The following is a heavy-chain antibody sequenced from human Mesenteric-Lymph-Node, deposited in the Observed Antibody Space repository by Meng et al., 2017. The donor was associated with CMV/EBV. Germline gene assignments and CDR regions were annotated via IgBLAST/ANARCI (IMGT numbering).Heavy chain of an antibody. CDR2: IYYSGST. CDR3: ARVPTYGMDV. CDR1: GGSISSGGYY. J-gene: IGHJ6*02. Sequence: LRLSCTVSGGSISSGGYYWSWIRQHPGKGLEWIGYIYYSGSTYYNPSLKSRVTISLDTSKSQFSLKLSSVTAADTAVYYCARVPTYGMDVWGQGTTVTVSS. V-gene: IGHV4-30-4*08.